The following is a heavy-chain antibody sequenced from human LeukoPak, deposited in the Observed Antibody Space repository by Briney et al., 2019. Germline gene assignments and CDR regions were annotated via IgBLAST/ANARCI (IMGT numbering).Heavy chain of an antibody. J-gene: IGHJ4*02. CDR2: ISYDGSNK. Sequence: PGRSLRLSCAASGFTFRNFGMHWVRLAPGKGLEWVAVISYDGSNKYYGDSVKGRFSISRDDSKNTLFLQMNTLRAEDTAVYYCAKDRGSGHMDYWGQGTLVTVSS. D-gene: IGHD6-19*01. V-gene: IGHV3-30*18. CDR3: AKDRGSGHMDY. CDR1: GFTFRNFG.